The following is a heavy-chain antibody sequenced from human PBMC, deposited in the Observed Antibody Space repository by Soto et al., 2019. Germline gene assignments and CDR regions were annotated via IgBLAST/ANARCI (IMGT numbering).Heavy chain of an antibody. Sequence: QVQLQESGPGLVKPSQTLSLTFTVSGGSISGGVYYWGWIRQPPGKALELSGYIFDSGSTYYNPPLKSRINIAKDTSKNQFTPRLSYVTAADTTVYYWGNKISPQTTGWYFDLWGRGTLVTVCS. CDR3: GNKISPQTTGWYFDL. D-gene: IGHD4-17*01. J-gene: IGHJ2*01. CDR2: IFDSGST. V-gene: IGHV4-30-4*01. CDR1: GGSISGGVYY.